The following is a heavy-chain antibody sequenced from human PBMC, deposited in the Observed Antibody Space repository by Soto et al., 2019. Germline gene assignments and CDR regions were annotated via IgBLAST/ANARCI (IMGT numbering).Heavy chain of an antibody. D-gene: IGHD1-26*01. CDR3: ARPRTVGARSYGNVDL. J-gene: IGHJ2*01. V-gene: IGHV4-39*01. Sequence: QLQLQESGPGLVKPSEPLSLTCTVSGGSIISSSYSWAWLRQPPGKGLGWIGSMYYSGNSYYNPSLKSRVNIAGDTSKNQFTLKLSAGTAADTAGYYRARPRTVGARSYGNVDLWGRCTLVTVSS. CDR1: GGSIISSSYS. CDR2: MYYSGNS.